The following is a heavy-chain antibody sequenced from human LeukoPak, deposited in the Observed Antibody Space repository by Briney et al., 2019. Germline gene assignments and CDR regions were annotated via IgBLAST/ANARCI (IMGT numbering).Heavy chain of an antibody. CDR2: IYSGGTT. Sequence: PGGSLRLSCAASGFVVSGNYMSWVRQTPGKGLEWISVIYSGGTTYYADSVKGRFTISRDDAGNTLGLQMNSLRVEDTAVYYCARAAGPSGHWGPGTLVIVSS. D-gene: IGHD6-19*01. CDR3: ARAAGPSGH. J-gene: IGHJ4*02. V-gene: IGHV3-66*01. CDR1: GFVVSGNY.